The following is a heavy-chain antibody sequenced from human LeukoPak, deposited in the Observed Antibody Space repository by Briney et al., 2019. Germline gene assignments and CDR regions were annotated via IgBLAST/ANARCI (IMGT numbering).Heavy chain of an antibody. D-gene: IGHD3-10*01. V-gene: IGHV1-2*02. Sequence: ASVKVSCKASGHTFTAFYMFWVRQAPGQGLEWMGWINPNTGGTNYAPKFQGRVTMTRATSISTGYMELSGLRSDDTAVYFCATYYLDTCARDWGQGTLVTVSS. J-gene: IGHJ4*02. CDR1: GHTFTAFY. CDR2: INPNTGGT. CDR3: ATYYLDTCARD.